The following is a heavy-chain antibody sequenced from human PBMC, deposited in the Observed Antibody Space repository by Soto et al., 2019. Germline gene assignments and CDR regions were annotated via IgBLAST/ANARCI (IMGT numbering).Heavy chain of an antibody. CDR1: GGTFSSYA. Sequence: SVKVSCKASGGTFSSYAISWVRQAPGQGLEWMGGIIPIFGTANYAQKFQGRVTITAGKSTSTAYMELSSLRSEDTAVYYCARDLTQYYDFWSGPGPWGQGTLVTVSS. V-gene: IGHV1-69*06. CDR3: ARDLTQYYDFWSGPGP. J-gene: IGHJ5*02. D-gene: IGHD3-3*01. CDR2: IIPIFGTA.